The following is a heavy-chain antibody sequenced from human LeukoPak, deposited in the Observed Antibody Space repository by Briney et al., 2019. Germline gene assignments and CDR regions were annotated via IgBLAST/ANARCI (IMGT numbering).Heavy chain of an antibody. Sequence: SETLSLTCTVSGGSISSYYWSWIRQPPGEGLEWIGYIYYSGSTNYNPSLKSRVTISVDTSKNQFSLRLSSVTAADTAVYYCARVTGYMIEDYFDYWGQGTLVTVSS. J-gene: IGHJ4*02. CDR2: IYYSGST. CDR1: GGSISSYY. D-gene: IGHD3-22*01. V-gene: IGHV4-59*01. CDR3: ARVTGYMIEDYFDY.